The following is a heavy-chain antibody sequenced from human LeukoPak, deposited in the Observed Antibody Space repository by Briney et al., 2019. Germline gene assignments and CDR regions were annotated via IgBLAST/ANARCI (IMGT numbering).Heavy chain of an antibody. CDR2: IYSGGST. D-gene: IGHD3-22*01. CDR3: ARVSRGPHPYYYDSSGYMDY. CDR1: GFTVSSNY. J-gene: IGHJ4*02. V-gene: IGHV3-53*01. Sequence: GGSLRLSCAASGFTVSSNYMSWVRQAPGKGVGWGSVIYSGGSTYYADSVKGRFTISRDNSKNTLYLQMNSLRAEDTAVYYCARVSRGPHPYYYDSSGYMDYWGQGTLVTVSS.